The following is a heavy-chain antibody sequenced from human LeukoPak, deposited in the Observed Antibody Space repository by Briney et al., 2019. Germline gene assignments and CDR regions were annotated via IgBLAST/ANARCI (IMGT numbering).Heavy chain of an antibody. D-gene: IGHD2-2*01. Sequence: GGSLRLSCAASGFTFSDYYMSWIRQAPGKGLEWVAFIRYDGSNKYYADSVKGRFTISRDNSKNTLYLQMNSLRAEDTAVYYCAKVDRGYCSSTSCFDDAFDIWGQGTMVTVSS. CDR1: GFTFSDYY. V-gene: IGHV3-30*02. CDR2: IRYDGSNK. CDR3: AKVDRGYCSSTSCFDDAFDI. J-gene: IGHJ3*02.